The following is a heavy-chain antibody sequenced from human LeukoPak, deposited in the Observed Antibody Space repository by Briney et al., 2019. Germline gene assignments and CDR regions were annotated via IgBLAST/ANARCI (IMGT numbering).Heavy chain of an antibody. CDR3: AKDSDSGYGAWLHFHY. D-gene: IGHD4-17*01. V-gene: IGHV3-23*01. J-gene: IGHJ4*02. CDR2: ISCSGDKT. CDR1: GFTFSIYA. Sequence: GGSLTLSCTASGFTFSIYAMTGVRHAPAEGLVWVSSISCSGDKTQYADYVKGRFTISRDNSKDTMYLQVNRLRVEDTAVYYCAKDSDSGYGAWLHFHYWGQGTLVTVSS.